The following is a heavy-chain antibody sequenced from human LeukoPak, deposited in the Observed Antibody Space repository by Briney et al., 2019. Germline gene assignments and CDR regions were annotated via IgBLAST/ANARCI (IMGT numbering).Heavy chain of an antibody. Sequence: GGSLRLSCAATGFTFSSYWISWVRQAPGKGLEWVANIKQDGSEKYYVDSVKGRFTISRDNAKNSLYLQMNSLRAEDTAVYYCARDSGSYSGDFDYWGQGTLVSVSS. V-gene: IGHV3-7*01. CDR2: IKQDGSEK. CDR3: ARDSGSYSGDFDY. D-gene: IGHD1-26*01. J-gene: IGHJ4*02. CDR1: GFTFSSYW.